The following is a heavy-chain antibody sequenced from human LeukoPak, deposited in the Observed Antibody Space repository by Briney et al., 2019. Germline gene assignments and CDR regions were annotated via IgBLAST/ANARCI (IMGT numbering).Heavy chain of an antibody. Sequence: GSLRLSCAASGFTFSSYGMHWVRQAPGKGLEWVAFIRYDGSNKYYADSVKGRFTISRDNSKNTLYLQMNSLRAEGTAVYYCAKVYEYGDHDWFDSWGQGTLVTVSS. CDR1: GFTFSSYG. V-gene: IGHV3-30*02. J-gene: IGHJ5*01. D-gene: IGHD4-17*01. CDR2: IRYDGSNK. CDR3: AKVYEYGDHDWFDS.